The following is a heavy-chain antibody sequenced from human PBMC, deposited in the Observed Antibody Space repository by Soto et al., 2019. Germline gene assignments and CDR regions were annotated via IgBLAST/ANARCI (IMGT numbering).Heavy chain of an antibody. CDR2: IYSTGRT. CDR3: ARLVGARCTGVRCYSGYFDY. V-gene: IGHV4-59*01. CDR1: CCSP. J-gene: IGHJ4*02. Sequence: SETLSLTCIFSCCSPSSILQFLGRGLQSIGYIYSTGRTSYNPSLKSRVTISSAPSNNQFSLQMKMHSVTAADTAVYYCARLVGARCTGVRCYSGYFDYWGQG. D-gene: IGHD2-15*01.